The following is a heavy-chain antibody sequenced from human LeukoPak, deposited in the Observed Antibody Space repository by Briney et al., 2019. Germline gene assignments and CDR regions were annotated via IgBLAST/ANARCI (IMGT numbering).Heavy chain of an antibody. CDR1: GGSISNYY. CDR2: IYYSGST. D-gene: IGHD2-2*01. J-gene: IGHJ3*02. V-gene: IGHV4-59*01. CDR3: ARWSDTSPI. Sequence: PSETLSLTCTVSGGSISNYYWSWIRQAPGKGLEWIGFIYYSGSTNYNPSLRSRVTISVDTSKNQFPLKLNSVTAADTAVYYCARWSDTSPIWGQGTMVIVSS.